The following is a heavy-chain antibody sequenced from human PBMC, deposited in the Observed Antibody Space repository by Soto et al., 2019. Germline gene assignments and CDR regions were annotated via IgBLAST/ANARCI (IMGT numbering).Heavy chain of an antibody. CDR2: ISYDGSNK. D-gene: IGHD6-6*01. V-gene: IGHV3-30-3*01. J-gene: IGHJ4*02. CDR3: AREHDIAALPLGGFDY. CDR1: GFTFSSYA. Sequence: QVQLVESGGGVVQPGRSLRLSCAASGFTFSSYAMHWVRQAPGKGLEWVAVISYDGSNKYYADSVKGRFTISRDNSKNTLYLQMNSLRAEDTAVYYCAREHDIAALPLGGFDYWGQGTLVTVSS.